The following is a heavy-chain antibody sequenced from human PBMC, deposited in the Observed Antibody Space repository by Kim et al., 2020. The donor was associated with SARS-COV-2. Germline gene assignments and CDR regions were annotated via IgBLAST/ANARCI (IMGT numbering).Heavy chain of an antibody. CDR1: GFTFSSCG. CDR3: VKVPVGGGYHAFNYGVDV. D-gene: IGHD2-8*02. Sequence: GGSLRLSCAASGFTFSSCGMHWVRQAPGKGPEWVAVISYDGINKLYADSVKGRFTISRDNSKNTLDLQMNSLRAEDTAVYYCVKVPVGGGYHAFNYGVDVWGQGTTVTVSS. CDR2: ISYDGINK. J-gene: IGHJ6*02. V-gene: IGHV3-33*05.